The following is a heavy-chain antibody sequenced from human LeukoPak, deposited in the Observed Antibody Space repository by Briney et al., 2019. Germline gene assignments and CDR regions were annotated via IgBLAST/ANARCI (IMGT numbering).Heavy chain of an antibody. J-gene: IGHJ3*02. Sequence: GGSLRLSCAASGFTFSRYDMHWVRQATGKGLECVSSIGTAADTYYPGSVKGRFTISRENAKNSLYLQMNSLRAEDTAVYYCARAGILGGTTGAFDIWGQGTMVTVSS. CDR2: IGTAADT. V-gene: IGHV3-13*04. CDR3: ARAGILGGTTGAFDI. CDR1: GFTFSRYD. D-gene: IGHD1-26*01.